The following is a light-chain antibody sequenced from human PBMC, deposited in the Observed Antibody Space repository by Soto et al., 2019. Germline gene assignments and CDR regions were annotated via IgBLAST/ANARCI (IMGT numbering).Light chain of an antibody. J-gene: IGLJ3*02. CDR2: EGS. CDR3: CSYAGSSTWV. Sequence: QSALTPPASVSGSPGQAINISCTGTSSDVGSYNLVSWYQQHPGKAPKLMIYEGSKRPSGVSTRFSGSKSGHTASLTISGLQAEDEAYYYCCSYAGSSTWVFGGGTKLTVL. CDR1: SSDVGSYNL. V-gene: IGLV2-23*01.